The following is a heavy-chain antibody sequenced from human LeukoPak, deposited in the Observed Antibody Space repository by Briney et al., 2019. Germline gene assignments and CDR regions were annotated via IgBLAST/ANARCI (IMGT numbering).Heavy chain of an antibody. D-gene: IGHD2-8*02. V-gene: IGHV3-30*18. CDR3: AKEGWDKSYWYGRIDY. CDR1: GFTFSTYG. Sequence: GGSLRLSCAATGFTFSTYGMHWVRQAPGKGLEWVAAISNDGNKKYYADSVKGRFTISRDNPKNTLFLQMNSLRAEDTAVYYCAKEGWDKSYWYGRIDYWGQGTLVTVSS. J-gene: IGHJ4*02. CDR2: ISNDGNKK.